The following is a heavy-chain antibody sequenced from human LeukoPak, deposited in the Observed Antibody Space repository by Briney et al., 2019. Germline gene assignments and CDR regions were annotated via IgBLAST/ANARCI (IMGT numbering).Heavy chain of an antibody. CDR2: IYTGGST. D-gene: IGHD1/OR15-1a*01. J-gene: IGHJ3*02. Sequence: PSETLSLTCTVSGGSINSHSYYWSWIRQPAGTGLEWIGRIYTGGSTNYNPSLKSRVTISIDTSKNQFSLKLSSVSAADTAVYFCAAFLLEQIDVFDIWGQGTMVTVSS. CDR1: GGSINSHSYY. CDR3: AAFLLEQIDVFDI. V-gene: IGHV4-61*02.